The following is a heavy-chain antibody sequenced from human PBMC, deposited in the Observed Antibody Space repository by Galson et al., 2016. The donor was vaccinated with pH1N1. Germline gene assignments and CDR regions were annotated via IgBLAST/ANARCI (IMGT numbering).Heavy chain of an antibody. Sequence: QSGAEVKKPGESLKISCEGFGYSLTNYWIVWVRQMPGKGLEWMGIIYLGDSHTTYSPSFQGQVTISADKSISTSYLERSSLKASDTATYYCASTRPEFRYFDWQKPHSFDYWAREPWSPSPQ. CDR1: GYSLTNYW. CDR3: ASTRPEFRYFDWQKPHSFDY. CDR2: IYLGDSHT. D-gene: IGHD3-9*01. J-gene: IGHJ4*02. V-gene: IGHV5-51*01.